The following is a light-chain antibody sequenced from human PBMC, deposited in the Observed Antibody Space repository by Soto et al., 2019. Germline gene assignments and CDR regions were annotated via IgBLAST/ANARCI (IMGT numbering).Light chain of an antibody. J-gene: IGLJ1*01. CDR2: DNN. CDR1: SSNIGNNF. Sequence: QSVLTQPPAVSAAPGQKVTISCSGSSSNIGNNFVTWYQQLPGTAPKLLIYDNNKRPSGIPDRFSGSQSGTSATLGITGLQTGDEAVYYCGSWDSSLTYVFGTGTKGTV. V-gene: IGLV1-51*01. CDR3: GSWDSSLTYV.